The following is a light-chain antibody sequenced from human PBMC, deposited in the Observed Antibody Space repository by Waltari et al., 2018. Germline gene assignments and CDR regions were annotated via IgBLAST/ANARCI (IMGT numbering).Light chain of an antibody. CDR1: SSDVGGYNY. V-gene: IGLV2-8*01. CDR2: DVS. CDR3: SSYAGSNDPVV. J-gene: IGLJ2*01. Sequence: QSALTQPPSASGSPGQSVAISCTGTSSDVGGYNYVSWYPQHPGKAPKLIIYDVSKRPSGVPDRFSGSKSGNTASLTVSGLQADDEADFYCSSYAGSNDPVVFGGGTKLTVL.